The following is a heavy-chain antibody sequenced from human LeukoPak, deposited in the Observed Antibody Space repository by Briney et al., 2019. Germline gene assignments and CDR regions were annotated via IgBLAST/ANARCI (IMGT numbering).Heavy chain of an antibody. CDR3: AREGYCTGNTCSFDY. CDR2: IKQDGSEK. D-gene: IGHD2-8*02. V-gene: IGHV3-7*01. J-gene: IGHJ4*02. CDR1: RFIFSNYW. Sequence: GGSLRLSCAASRFIFSNYWMNWVRQAAGKGLEWVAKIKQDGSEKYYVDSVKGRFTISRDNAKSSLYLQMNSLRAEDRAVYYCAREGYCTGNTCSFDYWGQGTLVTVSS.